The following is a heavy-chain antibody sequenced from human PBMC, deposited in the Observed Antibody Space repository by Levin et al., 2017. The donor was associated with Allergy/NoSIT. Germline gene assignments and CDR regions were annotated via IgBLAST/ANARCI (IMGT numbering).Heavy chain of an antibody. CDR1: GYTFTSYG. V-gene: IGHV1-18*01. CDR3: ARDRTAVLEWLLHGTPEFDPHYFDY. Sequence: GESLKISCKASGYTFTSYGISWVRQAPGQGLEWMGWISAYNGNTNYAQKLQGRVTMTTDTSTSTAYMELRSLRSDDTAVYYCARDRTAVLEWLLHGTPEFDPHYFDYWGQGTLVTVSS. D-gene: IGHD3-3*01. J-gene: IGHJ4*02. CDR2: ISAYNGNT.